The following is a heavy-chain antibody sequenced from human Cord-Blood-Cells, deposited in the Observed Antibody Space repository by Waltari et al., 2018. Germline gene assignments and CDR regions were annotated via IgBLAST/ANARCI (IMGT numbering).Heavy chain of an antibody. CDR1: GGTFMCSA. CDR2: IIPIFGTA. Sequence: QVQLVQSGAEVKQPGSSVKASCKASGGTFMCSALSRARHHPGHGLEWMGGIIPIFGTANYAQKFQGRVTITADKSTSTAYMELSSLRSEDTAVYYCARAAEQQLVGYYYYGMDVWGQGTTVTVSS. V-gene: IGHV1-69*06. D-gene: IGHD6-13*01. CDR3: ARAAEQQLVGYYYYGMDV. J-gene: IGHJ6*02.